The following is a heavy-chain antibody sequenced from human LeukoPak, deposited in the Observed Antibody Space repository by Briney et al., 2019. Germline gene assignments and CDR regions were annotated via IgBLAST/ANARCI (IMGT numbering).Heavy chain of an antibody. CDR2: ISSSGSTI. V-gene: IGHV3-11*04. CDR1: GFTFSDYY. D-gene: IGHD3-22*01. J-gene: IGHJ4*02. Sequence: PGGSLRLSCAASGFTFSDYYMSWIRQAPGKGLEWVSYISSSGSTIYYADSVKGRFTISRDNAKNSLYLQMNSLRAEDTAVYYCARDLFVSGYYYDSSGYFDYWGQGTLVTVSS. CDR3: ARDLFVSGYYYDSSGYFDY.